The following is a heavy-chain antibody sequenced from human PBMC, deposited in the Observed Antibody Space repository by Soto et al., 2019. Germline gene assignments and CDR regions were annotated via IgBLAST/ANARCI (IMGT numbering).Heavy chain of an antibody. Sequence: QVHLVQSGAEVKKPGASVKVSCKASGYTFTSYGITWVRQAPGQGLEWMGWISAHNGNTDYAQKLQGRVIVTRDTSTSTAYMELRSLISDDTAVYYCARGGGSTKVDYWGQGTLVTVSP. CDR2: ISAHNGNT. V-gene: IGHV1-18*01. CDR1: GYTFTSYG. D-gene: IGHD2-2*01. J-gene: IGHJ4*02. CDR3: ARGGGSTKVDY.